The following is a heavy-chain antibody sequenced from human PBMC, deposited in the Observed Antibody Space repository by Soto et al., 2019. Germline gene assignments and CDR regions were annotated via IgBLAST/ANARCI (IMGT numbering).Heavy chain of an antibody. J-gene: IGHJ3*02. D-gene: IGHD5-12*01. Sequence: GGSLRLSCAASGFTFSSYAMHWVRQAPGKGLEWVAVISYDGSNKYYADSVKGRFTISRDNSKNTLYLQMNSLRAEDTAVYYCARDVRDGYNYPSDAFDIWGQGTMVTVSS. CDR2: ISYDGSNK. CDR3: ARDVRDGYNYPSDAFDI. CDR1: GFTFSSYA. V-gene: IGHV3-30-3*01.